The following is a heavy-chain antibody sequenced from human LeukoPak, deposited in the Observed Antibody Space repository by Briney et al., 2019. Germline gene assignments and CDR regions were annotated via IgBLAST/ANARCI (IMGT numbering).Heavy chain of an antibody. D-gene: IGHD3-10*01. V-gene: IGHV1-2*02. J-gene: IGHJ4*02. CDR1: GYTFTGSY. Sequence: GASVKVSCKASGYTFTGSYLHWVRQAPGQGLEWMGWLNPNSGDTKDAQKFQGRVTMTRDTSISTAYMELSRLRSDDTAVYYCAREFSFPGEGNTMVRGVINHYYFDYWGQGTLVTVSS. CDR2: LNPNSGDT. CDR3: AREFSFPGEGNTMVRGVINHYYFDY.